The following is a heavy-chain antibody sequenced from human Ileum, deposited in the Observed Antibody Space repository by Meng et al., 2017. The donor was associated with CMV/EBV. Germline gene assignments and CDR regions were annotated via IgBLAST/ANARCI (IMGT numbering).Heavy chain of an antibody. J-gene: IGHJ1*01. CDR1: GYTFNAYL. Sequence: QGVQFGAQVDGPGPLRKALLKALGYTFNAYLMHWVRQAPGQGLGWMGWIDPNSGGTNYAQKFQGRVTMTRDTSLNTAYMELSRLRSDDTAIYYCARDSGYDASWGQGTLVTV. V-gene: IGHV1-2*02. D-gene: IGHD6-13*01. CDR2: IDPNSGGT. CDR3: ARDSGYDAS.